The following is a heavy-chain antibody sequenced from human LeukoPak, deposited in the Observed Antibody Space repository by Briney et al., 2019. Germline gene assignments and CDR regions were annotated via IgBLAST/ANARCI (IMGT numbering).Heavy chain of an antibody. Sequence: GGSLRLSCAPSLVTLSVDAMRSGCPAPRGGVGWVSGISPSGGITYYTDSAKGRFTISRDNSKNTVSLQMNSLRGDDTAVYYCAKDDPWGRYKDWGQGTLVTVSS. D-gene: IGHD1-14*01. CDR2: ISPSGGIT. J-gene: IGHJ1*01. CDR3: AKDDPWGRYKD. CDR1: LVTLSVDA. V-gene: IGHV3-23*01.